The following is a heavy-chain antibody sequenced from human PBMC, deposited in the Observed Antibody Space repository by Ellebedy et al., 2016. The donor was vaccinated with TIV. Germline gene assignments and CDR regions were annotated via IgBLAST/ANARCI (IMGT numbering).Heavy chain of an antibody. CDR2: ISWNSGSI. CDR1: GFTFDDYA. CDR3: AKDLELRFFKMEAFDI. Sequence: SLKISXAASGFTFDDYAMHWVRQAPGRGLEWVSGISWNSGSIGYADSVKGQFTISRDNAKNSLYLQMNSLRTEDTALYYCAKDLELRFFKMEAFDIWGQGTMVTVSS. V-gene: IGHV3-9*01. D-gene: IGHD3-3*01. J-gene: IGHJ3*02.